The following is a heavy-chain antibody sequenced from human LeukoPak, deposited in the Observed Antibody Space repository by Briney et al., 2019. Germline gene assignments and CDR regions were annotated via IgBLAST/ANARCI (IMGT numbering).Heavy chain of an antibody. Sequence: SETLSLTCTVSGGSISSSSYYWGWIRQPPGKGLEWIGSIYYSGSTYYNPSLKSRVTMSVDTSKNQFSLKLSSVTAADTAVYYCARHSEVRYFDWVFTNLPPYFDYWGQGTLVTVSS. D-gene: IGHD3-9*01. CDR3: ARHSEVRYFDWVFTNLPPYFDY. CDR1: GGSISSSSYY. J-gene: IGHJ4*02. V-gene: IGHV4-39*01. CDR2: IYYSGST.